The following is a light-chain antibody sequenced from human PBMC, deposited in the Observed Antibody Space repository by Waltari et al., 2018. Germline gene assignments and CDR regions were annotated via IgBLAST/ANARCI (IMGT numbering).Light chain of an antibody. V-gene: IGKV3-20*01. Sequence: EIVLTQSPGTLSLSLGERATVSCRASQSVSRALAWYQQKPGQAPSLLIYCASTRATCIPDRFSGSGSGTDFSLTISRLEPDDVAVYYCQHYLRLPVTFGQGTTVEI. CDR1: QSVSRA. J-gene: IGKJ1*01. CDR2: CAS. CDR3: QHYLRLPVT.